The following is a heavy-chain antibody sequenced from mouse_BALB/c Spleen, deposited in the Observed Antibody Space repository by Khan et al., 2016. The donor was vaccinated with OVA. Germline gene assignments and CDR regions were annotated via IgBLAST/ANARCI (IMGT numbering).Heavy chain of an antibody. CDR2: INHTSGYT. V-gene: IGHV1-7*01. Sequence: QVHVKQSGAELAKPGASVKMSCTASGYTFTSYWMHWIKQRPGQGLEWIGYINHTSGYTDYNQKFKDKATLTADKSSSTAYMQLSSLTSDDSAVYYCARDRIDYWGQGTALTVSS. CDR1: GYTFTSYW. J-gene: IGHJ2*01. CDR3: ARDRIDY.